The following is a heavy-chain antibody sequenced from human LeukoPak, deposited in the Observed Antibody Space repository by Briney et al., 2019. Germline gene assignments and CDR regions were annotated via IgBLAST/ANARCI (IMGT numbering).Heavy chain of an antibody. D-gene: IGHD2-15*01. Sequence: GASVKVSCKASGYTFTSYGISWVRQAPGQGLEWMGGIRAYNGNTNYAQKRQGRVTMTTDTSTSTAYMELRSLRSDDTAVYYCARDRLLRYPGYWGQGTLVTVSS. J-gene: IGHJ4*02. CDR3: ARDRLLRYPGY. V-gene: IGHV1-18*04. CDR2: IRAYNGNT. CDR1: GYTFTSYG.